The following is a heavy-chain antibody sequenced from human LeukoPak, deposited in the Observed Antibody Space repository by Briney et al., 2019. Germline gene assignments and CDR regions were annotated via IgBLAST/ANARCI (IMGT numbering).Heavy chain of an antibody. Sequence: WGSLRLSCAASGFTFSSYAMSWVGQAPGKGLEWVSAISGSGGSTYYADSVKGRFTISRDNSKNTLYLQMNSLRVEDTAVYYCAKASAMIVVVSKHFDYWGQGTLVTVSS. D-gene: IGHD3-22*01. J-gene: IGHJ4*02. V-gene: IGHV3-23*01. CDR1: GFTFSSYA. CDR3: AKASAMIVVVSKHFDY. CDR2: ISGSGGST.